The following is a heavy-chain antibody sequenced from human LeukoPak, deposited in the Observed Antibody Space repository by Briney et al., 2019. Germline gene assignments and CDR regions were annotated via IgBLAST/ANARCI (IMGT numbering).Heavy chain of an antibody. CDR2: INWNGGST. CDR1: GFTFDDYG. J-gene: IGHJ6*03. CDR3: ARVLRYYYYMDV. Sequence: GGSLRLSCAASGFTFDDYGMSWVRQAPGKGLEWVSGINWNGGSTGYADSMKGRFTISRDNAKNSLYLQMNSLRAEDTALYYCARVLRYYYYMDVWGKGTTVTVSS. V-gene: IGHV3-20*04.